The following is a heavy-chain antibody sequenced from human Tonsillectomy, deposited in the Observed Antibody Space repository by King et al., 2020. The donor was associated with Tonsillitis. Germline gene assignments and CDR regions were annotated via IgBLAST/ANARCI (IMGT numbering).Heavy chain of an antibody. CDR3: ARVGSGWYRGAFDI. CDR1: GFTFSNYA. V-gene: IGHV3-30-3*01. Sequence: VQLVESGGGVVQPVRSLRLSCAASGFTFSNYAMHWVRQAPGKGLEWVAVISYDGSNKYYADSVKGRFTISRDNSKNTLYLQMNSLGAEDTAVYYCARVGSGWYRGAFDIWGQGTMVTVSS. D-gene: IGHD6-19*01. J-gene: IGHJ3*02. CDR2: ISYDGSNK.